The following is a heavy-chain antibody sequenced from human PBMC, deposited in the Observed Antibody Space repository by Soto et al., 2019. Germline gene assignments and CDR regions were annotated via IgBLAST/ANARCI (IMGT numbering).Heavy chain of an antibody. CDR1: VYSFTSYW. D-gene: IGHD1-20*01. CDR3: ARRYNWNRAFDI. J-gene: IGHJ3*02. V-gene: IGHV5-51*01. CDR2: IYPGDSDT. Sequence: PGESLKISCQGAVYSFTSYWIGWVRQMPGKGLEWMGIIYPGDSDTRYSPSFQGQVTISADKSISTVYLQWSSLKASDTAMYYCARRYNWNRAFDIWGQGTMVTVSS.